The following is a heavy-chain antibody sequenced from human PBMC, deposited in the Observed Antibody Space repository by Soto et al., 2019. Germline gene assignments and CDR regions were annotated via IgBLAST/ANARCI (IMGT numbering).Heavy chain of an antibody. D-gene: IGHD2-8*01. CDR2: INPNSGGT. CDR1: GYTFTGYY. V-gene: IGHV1-2*04. Sequence: GESLKISCKASGYTFTGYYMHWVRQAPGQGLEWMGWINPNSGGTNYAQKFQGWVTMTRDTSISTAYMELSRLRSDDTAVYYCARDRGSGNGVLDYYYYYMDVWGKGTTVTVSS. J-gene: IGHJ6*03. CDR3: ARDRGSGNGVLDYYYYYMDV.